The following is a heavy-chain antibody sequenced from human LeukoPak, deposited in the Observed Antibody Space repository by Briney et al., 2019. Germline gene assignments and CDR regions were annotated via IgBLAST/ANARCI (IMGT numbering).Heavy chain of an antibody. Sequence: GSLRLSCAASGFTFSSYWMSWIRQPPGKGLEWIGEINHSGSTNYNPSLKSRVTISVDTSKNQFSLKLSSVTAADTAVYYCARAVQLERPPPLIGYYYMDVWGKGTTVTVSS. CDR2: INHSGST. CDR1: GFTFSSYW. J-gene: IGHJ6*03. CDR3: ARAVQLERPPPLIGYYYMDV. V-gene: IGHV4-34*01. D-gene: IGHD1-1*01.